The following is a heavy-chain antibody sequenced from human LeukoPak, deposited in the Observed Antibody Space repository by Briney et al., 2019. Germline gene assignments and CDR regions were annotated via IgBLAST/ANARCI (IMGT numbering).Heavy chain of an antibody. D-gene: IGHD1-20*01. CDR2: INSDGSDT. J-gene: IGHJ4*02. CDR1: GFTFSNYW. CDR3: AKRYPITGFTYYFDY. Sequence: GGSLRLSCAASGFTFSNYWMHWVRQTPEKGLVWVSHINSDGSDTTYADSVKGRFTISRDNSKNTLYLQMNSLRAEDTAVYYCAKRYPITGFTYYFDYWGQGTLVTVSS. V-gene: IGHV3-74*01.